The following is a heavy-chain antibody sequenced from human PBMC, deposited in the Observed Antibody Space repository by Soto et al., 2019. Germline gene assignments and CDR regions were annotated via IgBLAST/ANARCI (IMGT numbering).Heavy chain of an antibody. V-gene: IGHV4-4*07. CDR2: IYTSGST. Sequence: SETLSLTCTVSGGSISSYYWSWIRQPAGKGLEWIGRIYTSGSTNYNPSLKSRVTMSVDTSKNQFSLKLSSVTAADTAVYYCARASVYYDSSGYSRAFDYWGQGTLVTVS. CDR1: GGSISSYY. J-gene: IGHJ4*02. CDR3: ARASVYYDSSGYSRAFDY. D-gene: IGHD3-22*01.